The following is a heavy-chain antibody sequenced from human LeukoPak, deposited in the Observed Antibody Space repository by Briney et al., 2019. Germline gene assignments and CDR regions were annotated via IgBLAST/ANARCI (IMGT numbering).Heavy chain of an antibody. CDR3: ATMVSISGDS. Sequence: PGGSPRVSCAASGFSLRRKWISWFRRAPRNGAGGVGHIGPDGSEAASVDSAMGRFTISRDNAKNSVYLEMNSLRAEDTAVYYCATMVSISGDSWGQGTLVAVSS. CDR1: GFSLRRKW. J-gene: IGHJ5*01. CDR2: IGPDGSEA. D-gene: IGHD2-8*01. V-gene: IGHV3-7*01.